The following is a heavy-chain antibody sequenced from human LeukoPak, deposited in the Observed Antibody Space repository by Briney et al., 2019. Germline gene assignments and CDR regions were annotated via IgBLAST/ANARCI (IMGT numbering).Heavy chain of an antibody. CDR3: ARRGIAAAGNFDY. V-gene: IGHV4-59*11. D-gene: IGHD6-13*01. CDR1: GGSISSHY. J-gene: IGHJ4*02. CDR2: IYYSGGT. Sequence: SETLSLTCTVSGGSISSHYWSGIRQPPGKGLEWFGHIYYSGGTNYNPSLKSRVTISVDTSKNQFSLKLSSVTAADTAVYYCARRGIAAAGNFDYWGQGTLVTVSS.